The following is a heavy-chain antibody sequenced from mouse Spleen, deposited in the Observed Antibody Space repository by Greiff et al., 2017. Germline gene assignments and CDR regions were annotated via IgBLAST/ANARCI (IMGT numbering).Heavy chain of an antibody. J-gene: IGHJ4*01. Sequence: QVHVKQSGAELVMPGASVKMSCKASGYTFTDYWMHWVKQRPGQGLEWIGAIDTSDSYTSYNQKFKGKATLTVDESSSTAYMQLSSLTSEDSAVYYCAKVGNYLYYYAMDYWGQGTSVTVSS. CDR3: AKVGNYLYYYAMDY. CDR1: GYTFTDYW. D-gene: IGHD2-1*01. V-gene: IGHV1-69*01. CDR2: IDTSDSYT.